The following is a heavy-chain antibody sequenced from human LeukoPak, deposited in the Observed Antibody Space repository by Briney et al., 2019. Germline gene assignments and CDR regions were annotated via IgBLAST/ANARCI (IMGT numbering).Heavy chain of an antibody. J-gene: IGHJ2*01. V-gene: IGHV3-53*01. Sequence: GGSLRLSCAASGFTVSSNYMNWVRRAPGKGLEWVSVIYSGGSTYYADSVKGRFTISRDNSKNTLYLQMNSLRAEDTAVYYCARDPGGYNSGGDWNFDLWGRGTLVTVSS. D-gene: IGHD5-24*01. CDR2: IYSGGST. CDR3: ARDPGGYNSGGDWNFDL. CDR1: GFTVSSNY.